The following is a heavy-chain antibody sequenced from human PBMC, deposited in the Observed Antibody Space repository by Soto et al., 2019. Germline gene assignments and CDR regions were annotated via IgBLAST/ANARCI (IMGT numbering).Heavy chain of an antibody. V-gene: IGHV1-18*01. CDR3: ARDRGVAPPVAGNTHYYYYMDV. CDR2: ISAYNGNT. J-gene: IGHJ6*03. D-gene: IGHD6-19*01. Sequence: QDQLVQSGVEVKKPGASVKVSCKASGYSFTNYGITWVRQAPGQGFEWMGWISAYNGNTNYAQKFQGRVTLTTYASTRPAYLELRSLRSDDTAVYYCARDRGVAPPVAGNTHYYYYMDVWGKGTTVTVSS. CDR1: GYSFTNYG.